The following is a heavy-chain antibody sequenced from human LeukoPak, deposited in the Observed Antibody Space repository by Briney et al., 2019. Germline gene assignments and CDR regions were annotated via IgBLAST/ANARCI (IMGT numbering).Heavy chain of an antibody. CDR3: ARDPPDGYNGGI. V-gene: IGHV1-18*01. D-gene: IGHD5-24*01. CDR2: ISAYNGNT. J-gene: IGHJ3*02. Sequence: ASVKVSCKASGHTFTSHDINWVRQAPGQGLEWMGWISAYNGNTNYAQKLQGRVTMTTDTSTSTAYMGLRSLRSDDTAVYYCARDPPDGYNGGIWGQGTMVTVSS. CDR1: GHTFTSHD.